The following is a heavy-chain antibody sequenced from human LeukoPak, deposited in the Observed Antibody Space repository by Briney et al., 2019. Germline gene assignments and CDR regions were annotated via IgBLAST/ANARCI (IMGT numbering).Heavy chain of an antibody. V-gene: IGHV4-30-4*08. Sequence: SETLSLTCTVSGGSISSGDYYWSWIRQPPGKGLEWIGYIYYSGSTYYNPSLKSRVTTSVDTSKNQFSLKLSSVTAADTAVYYCARTGYSSGWSLDYWGQGTLVTVSS. J-gene: IGHJ4*02. CDR2: IYYSGST. CDR1: GGSISSGDYY. CDR3: ARTGYSSGWSLDY. D-gene: IGHD6-19*01.